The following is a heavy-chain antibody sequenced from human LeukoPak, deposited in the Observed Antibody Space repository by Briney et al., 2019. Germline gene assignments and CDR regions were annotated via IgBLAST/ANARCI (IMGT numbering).Heavy chain of an antibody. D-gene: IGHD4-17*01. CDR1: GFTFSSYS. J-gene: IGHJ3*02. V-gene: IGHV3-21*01. CDR2: ISSSSSHI. CDR3: ARDKMTTRWWHVAFDI. Sequence: GGSLRLSCAASGFTFSSYSMNWVRQAPGKGLEWVSSISSSSSHIYYADSVKGRFTISRDNAKNSLYLQMNSLRAEDTAVYYCARDKMTTRWWHVAFDIWGQGTMVTVSS.